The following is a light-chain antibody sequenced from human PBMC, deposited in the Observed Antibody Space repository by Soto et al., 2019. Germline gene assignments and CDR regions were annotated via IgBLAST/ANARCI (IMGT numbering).Light chain of an antibody. V-gene: IGKV3-15*01. CDR1: QSVTSN. CDR2: GAS. CDR3: QQCNNWPRT. Sequence: EIVMTQSPATLSVSPGERATLSCRASQSVTSNLAWYQQKPGQAPRLLIYGASTRATGFPARFSGSGSGTEFTLTISSLQSEDFAVYYCQQCNNWPRTFGQGTKLEIK. J-gene: IGKJ2*01.